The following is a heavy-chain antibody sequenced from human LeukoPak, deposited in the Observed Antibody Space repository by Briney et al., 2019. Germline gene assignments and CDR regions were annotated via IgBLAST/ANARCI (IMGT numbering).Heavy chain of an antibody. J-gene: IGHJ4*02. CDR1: GSTFSSYA. D-gene: IGHD3-3*01. V-gene: IGHV3-30-3*01. CDR3: AREDITGFDY. Sequence: GGSLRLSCAASGSTFSSYAMHWVRQAPGKGLEWVAVISYDGSNKYYADSVKGRFTISRDNSKNTLYLQMNSLRAEDTAVYYCAREDITGFDYWGQGTLVTVSS. CDR2: ISYDGSNK.